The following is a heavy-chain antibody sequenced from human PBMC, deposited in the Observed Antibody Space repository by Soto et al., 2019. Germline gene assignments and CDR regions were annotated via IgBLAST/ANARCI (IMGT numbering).Heavy chain of an antibody. V-gene: IGHV2-5*02. J-gene: IGHJ6*02. Sequence: QITLKESGPTLVKPTQTLTLTCTFSGFSLSTSGVGVGWIRQPPGKALEWLALIYWDDDKRYSPSLKSRLTITKDTSQNQVVLTMTNMDPVDTATYYCAHSGVIGTYYYYYGMDVWGQVTTVTVSS. CDR1: GFSLSTSGVG. D-gene: IGHD1-1*01. CDR2: IYWDDDK. CDR3: AHSGVIGTYYYYYGMDV.